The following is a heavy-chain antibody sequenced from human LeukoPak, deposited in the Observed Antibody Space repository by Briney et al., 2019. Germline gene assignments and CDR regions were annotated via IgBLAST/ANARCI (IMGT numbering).Heavy chain of an antibody. J-gene: IGHJ5*02. CDR2: IYYSGST. D-gene: IGHD3-10*02. CDR3: ARDLAGLCSP. Sequence: SETLSLTCTVSGGSLSSGDYYWSWVRQPPGKGLEWIGYIYYSGSTYYNPSLKSRVTISVDTSKNQFSLKLSSVTAADTAVYYCARDLAGLCSPWGQGTLVTVSS. CDR1: GGSLSSGDYY. V-gene: IGHV4-30-4*01.